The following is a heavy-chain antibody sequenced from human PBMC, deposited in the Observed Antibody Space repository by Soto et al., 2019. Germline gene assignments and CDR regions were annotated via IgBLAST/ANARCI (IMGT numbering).Heavy chain of an antibody. Sequence: SETLSLTCSVSGGSISSGYYYWSWIRQPPGKGLEWIGNIYYSGNTYYNPSPKSRLIISIDTSKNQFSLKVGSVTAADTAVYYCAREIAAVDDRYSAEGWYYGMDVWGQGTTVTVSS. J-gene: IGHJ6*02. CDR1: GGSISSGYYY. CDR3: AREIAAVDDRYSAEGWYYGMDV. V-gene: IGHV4-30-4*01. D-gene: IGHD6-13*01. CDR2: IYYSGNT.